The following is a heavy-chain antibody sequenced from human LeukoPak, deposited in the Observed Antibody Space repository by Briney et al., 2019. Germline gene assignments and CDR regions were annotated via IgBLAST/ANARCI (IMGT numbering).Heavy chain of an antibody. CDR3: VRDRGGGTWFDP. V-gene: IGHV3-74*01. J-gene: IGHJ5*02. D-gene: IGHD2-15*01. CDR1: GFTFSSYS. CDR2: INSDGSST. Sequence: PGGSLRLSCAASGFTFSSYSMYWVCQAPGKGLVWVSRINSDGSSTSYADSVKGRFTISRDNAKNTLYLQMNSLRAEDTAVYYCVRDRGGGTWFDPWGQGTLVIV.